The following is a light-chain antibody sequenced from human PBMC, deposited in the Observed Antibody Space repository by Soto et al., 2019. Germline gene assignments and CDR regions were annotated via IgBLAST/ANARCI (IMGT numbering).Light chain of an antibody. V-gene: IGKV1-9*01. CDR3: QQLYRYPIT. CDR1: QGISNS. J-gene: IGKJ5*01. CDR2: SAS. Sequence: DVQLNQSPSFMSLSAGDRVTITCRASQGISNSLAWYQQKPGKAPKLLIYSASTLQSGVPSRFSGGFSGTEFTLTISSLQPEDFATYYCQQLYRYPITFGQGTLLAI.